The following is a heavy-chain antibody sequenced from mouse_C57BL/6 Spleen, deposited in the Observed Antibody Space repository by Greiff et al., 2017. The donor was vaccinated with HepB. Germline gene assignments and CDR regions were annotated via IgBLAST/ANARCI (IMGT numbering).Heavy chain of an antibody. J-gene: IGHJ4*01. V-gene: IGHV1-81*01. D-gene: IGHD2-4*01. CDR2: IYPRSGNT. CDR1: GYTFTSYG. CDR3: ARGGYDYDYYYAMDY. Sequence: QVQLQQSGAELARPGASVKLSCKASGYTFTSYGISWVKQRTGQGLEWIGEIYPRSGNTYYNEKFKGKATLTADKSSSTVYMELRSLTSEDSAVYFCARGGYDYDYYYAMDYWGQGTSVTVSS.